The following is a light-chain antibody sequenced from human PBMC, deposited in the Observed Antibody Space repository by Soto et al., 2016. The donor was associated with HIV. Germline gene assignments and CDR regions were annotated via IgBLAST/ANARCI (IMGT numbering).Light chain of an antibody. Sequence: AIRMTQSPSSFPASTGDRVTITCRASQGISSYLAWYQQKPGKAPNLLIYDASTLQSGVPSRFSGSGSGTDFTLTISCLQSEDFATYYCQQYYSYPRTFGQGTKVEIK. CDR1: QGISSY. CDR2: DAS. V-gene: IGKV1-8*01. CDR3: QQYYSYPRT. J-gene: IGKJ1*01.